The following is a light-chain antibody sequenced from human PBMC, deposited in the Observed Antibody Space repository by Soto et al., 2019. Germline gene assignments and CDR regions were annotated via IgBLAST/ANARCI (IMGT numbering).Light chain of an antibody. J-gene: IGKJ4*01. Sequence: EIVLTQSPGTLSLSPGERATPSCRASQSVSSSYLAWYQQKPGQAPRLLIYGASSRATGIPDRFSGSGSGTDFTLTISRLEPEDFAVYYCQARLTFGGGTKVEIK. CDR2: GAS. V-gene: IGKV3-20*01. CDR3: QARLT. CDR1: QSVSSSY.